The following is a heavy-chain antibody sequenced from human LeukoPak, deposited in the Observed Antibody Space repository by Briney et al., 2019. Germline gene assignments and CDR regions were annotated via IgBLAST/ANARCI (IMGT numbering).Heavy chain of an antibody. Sequence: SETLSRTGTVSGGSISSSSYYWGWIRQPPGKGLEWIGSIYYSGSTYYNPSLKSRVTISVDTSKNQFSLKLSSVTAADTAVYYCASEDGYNWVRAFDIWGQGTMVTVSS. J-gene: IGHJ3*02. CDR2: IYYSGST. CDR1: GGSISSSSYY. V-gene: IGHV4-39*01. D-gene: IGHD5-24*01. CDR3: ASEDGYNWVRAFDI.